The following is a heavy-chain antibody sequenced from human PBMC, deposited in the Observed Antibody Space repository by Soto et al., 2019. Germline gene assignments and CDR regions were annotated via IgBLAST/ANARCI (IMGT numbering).Heavy chain of an antibody. CDR3: ARGVEYYNSSGHPT. CDR2: IIPIFGTA. D-gene: IGHD3-22*01. CDR1: GGTFSSYG. J-gene: IGHJ5*02. V-gene: IGHV1-69*13. Sequence: SVKVSCKASGGTFSSYGISWVLQAPGQGLEWMGGIIPIFGTANYAQKFQGRVTITADESTSTAYMELSSLRSEDTAVYYCARGVEYYNSSGHPTWGQATMVTVSS.